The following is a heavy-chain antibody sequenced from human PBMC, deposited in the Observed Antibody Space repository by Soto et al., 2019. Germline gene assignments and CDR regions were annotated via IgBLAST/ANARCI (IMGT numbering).Heavy chain of an antibody. CDR3: AREGGWDRNWFDP. CDR1: GYTFTIYG. CDR2: ISSYNGNT. J-gene: IGHJ5*02. D-gene: IGHD1-26*01. V-gene: IGHV1-18*01. Sequence: ASVKVSCKASGYTFTIYGVSXARQAPGQGLEWMGWISSYNGNTNYAQKLQGRVTMTTDTSTSTAYMEMRSLRSDDTAVYYCAREGGWDRNWFDPWGQGTLVTVSS.